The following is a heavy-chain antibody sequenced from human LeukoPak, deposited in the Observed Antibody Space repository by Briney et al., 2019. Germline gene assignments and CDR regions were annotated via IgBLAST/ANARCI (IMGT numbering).Heavy chain of an antibody. D-gene: IGHD1-26*01. J-gene: IGHJ6*02. CDR3: AKLGNYYYGMDV. V-gene: IGHV3-23*01. Sequence: GGSLRLSCAASGFTFNNYAMNWVRQAPGKGLEWVSAISGSGGSTYYADSVKGRFTISRDNSKNTLYLQMNSLRAEDTAVYYCAKLGNYYYGMDVWGQGTTVTVSS. CDR1: GFTFNNYA. CDR2: ISGSGGST.